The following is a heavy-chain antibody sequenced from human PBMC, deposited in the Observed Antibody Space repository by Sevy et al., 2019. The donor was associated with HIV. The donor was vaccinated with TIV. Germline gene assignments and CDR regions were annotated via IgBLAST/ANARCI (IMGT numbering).Heavy chain of an antibody. V-gene: IGHV3-30*18. CDR1: GFTFRTSG. CDR3: AKDYSAGITMVREAYRARGDYFDY. J-gene: IGHJ4*02. D-gene: IGHD3-10*01. CDR2: ISYDEAHK. Sequence: GGSLRLSCVTSGFTFRTSGMHWVRQSPGKGLEWVAVISYDEAHKNYADSVKGRFSISKDNSKNTLYLQMSSLRTEDTAVYYCAKDYSAGITMVREAYRARGDYFDYWGQGTQVTVSS.